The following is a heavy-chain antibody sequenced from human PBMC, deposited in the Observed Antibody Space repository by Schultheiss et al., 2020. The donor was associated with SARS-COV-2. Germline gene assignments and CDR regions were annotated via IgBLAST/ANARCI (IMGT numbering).Heavy chain of an antibody. D-gene: IGHD2-15*01. CDR2: IRSSGRDI. J-gene: IGHJ5*02. V-gene: IGHV3-21*01. Sequence: GESLKISCSASGFTFSSYAMSWVRQAPGKGLEFVASIRSSGRDIYYADSMQGRFTVSRDNANNSLYLQMHSLRAEDTAVYYCVRDRSWWTPYNCFDLWGRGTLVTVSS. CDR3: VRDRSWWTPYNCFDL. CDR1: GFTFSSYA.